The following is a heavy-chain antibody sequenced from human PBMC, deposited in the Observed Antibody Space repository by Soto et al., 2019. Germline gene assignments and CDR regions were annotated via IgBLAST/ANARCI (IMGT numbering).Heavy chain of an antibody. J-gene: IGHJ6*02. CDR1: GGSFSGYY. D-gene: IGHD4-17*01. CDR2: INHSGST. V-gene: IGHV4-34*01. Sequence: SETLSLTCAVYGGSFSGYYWIWIRQPPGKGLEWIGEINHSGSTNYNPSLKSRVTISVDTSKNQFSLKLSSVTAADTAVYYCARGTKRETTVRNYYYYGMDVWGQGTTVTV. CDR3: ARGTKRETTVRNYYYYGMDV.